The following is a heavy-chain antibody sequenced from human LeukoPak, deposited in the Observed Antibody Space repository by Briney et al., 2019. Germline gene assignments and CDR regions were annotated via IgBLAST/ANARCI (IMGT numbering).Heavy chain of an antibody. CDR1: VFIVRNYY. V-gene: IGHV3-53*01. CDR3: ASQDVLHNGAHRVHLHH. CDR2: IYSSPYI. J-gene: IGHJ1*01. Sequence: GGSLRLSCAACVFIVRNYYKTGVSQARAKGREGVSIIYSSPYIYNSDSVKGRFTICRDNSKNTLYLQMNGLRAEDTAVYYCASQDVLHNGAHRVHLHHWGQGTLVTVSS. D-gene: IGHD2-8*01.